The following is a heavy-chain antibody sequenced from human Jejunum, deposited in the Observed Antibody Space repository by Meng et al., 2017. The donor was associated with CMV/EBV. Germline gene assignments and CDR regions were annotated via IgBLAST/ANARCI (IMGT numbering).Heavy chain of an antibody. CDR2: INGVGTGT. CDR3: ARELFGDGSSYFDS. CDR1: GFTLSEDW. V-gene: IGHV3-74*03. Sequence: GFTLSEDWMQWVRQAPGRERVWVSRINGVGTGTTYADSVKGRFTIARDNAKNTLYLQRNSLRGEDTAVYDCARELFGDGSSYFDSWGQGTLVTVSS. J-gene: IGHJ4*02. D-gene: IGHD3-10*02.